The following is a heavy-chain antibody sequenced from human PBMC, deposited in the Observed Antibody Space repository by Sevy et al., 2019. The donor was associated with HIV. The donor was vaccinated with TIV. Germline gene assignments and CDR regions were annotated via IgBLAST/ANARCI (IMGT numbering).Heavy chain of an antibody. CDR2: IKLDGNEK. J-gene: IGHJ6*02. V-gene: IGHV3-7*03. D-gene: IGHD2-2*01. CDR1: GFTFSRYW. Sequence: GGSLRLSCAASGFTFSRYWMSWVRQAPGKGLEWVANIKLDGNEKYYVDSVKGRFTISRDNAKNSLYLQMNSLRAEDTAVYYCARDCSSTSCLWGLDVWGQGTTVTVSS. CDR3: ARDCSSTSCLWGLDV.